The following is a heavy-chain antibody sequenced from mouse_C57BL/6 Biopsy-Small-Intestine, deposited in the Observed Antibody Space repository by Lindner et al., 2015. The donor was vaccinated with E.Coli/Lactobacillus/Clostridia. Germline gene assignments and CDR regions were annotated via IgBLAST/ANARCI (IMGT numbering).Heavy chain of an antibody. CDR2: INLYSGDT. D-gene: IGHD1-1*01. J-gene: IGHJ2*01. CDR3: AREGGSAYDY. CDR1: GYTFTDYY. Sequence: VQLQESGPVLVKPGASVKMSCKASGYTFTDYYMNWVKQSHGKSLEWIGVINLYSGDTTYNQKFKGKATLTVDKSSSTAYMELSSLTSEGSVVYYCAREGGSAYDYWGQGTTLTVSS. V-gene: IGHV1-19*01.